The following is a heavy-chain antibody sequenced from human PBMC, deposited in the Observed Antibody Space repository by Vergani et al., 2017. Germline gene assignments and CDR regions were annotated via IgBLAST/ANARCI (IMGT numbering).Heavy chain of an antibody. CDR1: GFTFSGSA. D-gene: IGHD4-17*01. J-gene: IGHJ4*02. CDR2: IRSKANSYAT. Sequence: EVQLVESGGGLVQPGGSLKLSCAASGFTFSGSAMHWVRQAPGKGLEWVGRIRSKANSYATAYAASVKGRFTISRDDSKNTAYLQMNSLKTEDTAVYYCTSPSRSGMTTVTTGGYWGQGTLVTVSS. CDR3: TSPSRSGMTTVTTGGY. V-gene: IGHV3-73*02.